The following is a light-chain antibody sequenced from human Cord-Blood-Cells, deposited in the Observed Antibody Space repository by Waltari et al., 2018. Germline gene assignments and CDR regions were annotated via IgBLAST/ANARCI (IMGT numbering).Light chain of an antibody. CDR2: GAS. V-gene: IGKV3-20*01. CDR1: QSGSSSY. J-gene: IGKJ2*01. CDR3: QQYGSSPT. Sequence: ELVLTQSPGTLSLSPGERATLSCRASQSGSSSYLAWYQQKPGQAPRLLIYGASSRATGIPDRFSGSGSGTDFTLTISRLEPEDFAVYYCQQYGSSPTFGQGTKLEIK.